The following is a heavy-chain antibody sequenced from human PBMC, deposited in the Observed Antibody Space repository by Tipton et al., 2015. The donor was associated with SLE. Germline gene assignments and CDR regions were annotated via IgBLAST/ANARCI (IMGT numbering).Heavy chain of an antibody. CDR2: IYTSGST. CDR3: ARGPCGGNCYGNWFDP. J-gene: IGHJ5*02. CDR1: GGSISSGSYY. Sequence: TLSLTCTVSGGSISSGSYYWTWFRQPAGKGLGWIGHIYTSGSTNYNPSLKSRVTMSADTSKTQFSLKLSSVTAADTAVYYCARGPCGGNCYGNWFDPWGQGTQVIVS. D-gene: IGHD2-21*01. V-gene: IGHV4-61*09.